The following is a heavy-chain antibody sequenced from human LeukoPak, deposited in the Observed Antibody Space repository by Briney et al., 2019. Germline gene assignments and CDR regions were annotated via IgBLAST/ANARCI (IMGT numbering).Heavy chain of an antibody. J-gene: IGHJ4*02. Sequence: ASVKVSCKASGYTFTSYYMHWVRQAPGQGLEWMGIINPSGGNTSYAQKFQGRVTMTRDTSTSTAYMELSSLRSEDTAVYYCARGTSITMIVVVITLDYWGQGTLVTVSS. CDR1: GYTFTSYY. V-gene: IGHV1-46*01. D-gene: IGHD3-22*01. CDR2: INPSGGNT. CDR3: ARGTSITMIVVVITLDY.